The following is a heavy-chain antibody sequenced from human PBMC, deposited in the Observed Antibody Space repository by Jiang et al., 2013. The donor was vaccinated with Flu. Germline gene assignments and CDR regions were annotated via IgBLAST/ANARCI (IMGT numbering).Heavy chain of an antibody. V-gene: IGHV4-30-2*01. D-gene: IGHD2-15*01. CDR1: GGSISSGGYS. CDR2: IYHSGST. J-gene: IGHJ3*02. Sequence: SGLVKPSQTLSLTCAVSGGSISSGGYSWSWIRQPPGKGLEWIGYIYHSGSTYYNPSLKSRVTISVDRSKNQFSLKLSSVTAADTAVYYCAREGSKDAFDIWGQGTMVTVSS. CDR3: AREGSKDAFDI.